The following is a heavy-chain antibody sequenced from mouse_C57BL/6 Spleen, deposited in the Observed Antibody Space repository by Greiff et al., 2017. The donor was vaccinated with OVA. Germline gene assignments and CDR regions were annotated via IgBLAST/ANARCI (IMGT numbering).Heavy chain of an antibody. CDR1: RYTFTSYW. CDR3: ARSPADFDV. Sequence: QVQLQQPGAELVRPGSSVKLSCKASRYTFTSYWMDWVKQRPGQGLEWIGNIYPSDSETHYNQKFKDKATLTVDKSSSTAYMQLSSLTSEDSAVYYCARSPADFDVWGTGTTVTVSS. J-gene: IGHJ1*03. V-gene: IGHV1-61*01. CDR2: IYPSDSET.